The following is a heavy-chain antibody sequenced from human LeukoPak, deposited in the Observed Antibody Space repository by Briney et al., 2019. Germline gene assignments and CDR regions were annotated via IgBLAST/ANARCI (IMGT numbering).Heavy chain of an antibody. J-gene: IGHJ4*02. CDR2: ISSSSSYI. V-gene: IGHV3-21*01. Sequence: GGSLRLSCAASGFTFSSYSMNWVRQAPGKGLEWVSSISSSSSYIYYADSVKGRFTISRDNAKNSLYLQMSSLRAEDTAVYYCASHYYGPGTYYNDYWGQGTLVTVSS. D-gene: IGHD3-10*01. CDR3: ASHYYGPGTYYNDY. CDR1: GFTFSSYS.